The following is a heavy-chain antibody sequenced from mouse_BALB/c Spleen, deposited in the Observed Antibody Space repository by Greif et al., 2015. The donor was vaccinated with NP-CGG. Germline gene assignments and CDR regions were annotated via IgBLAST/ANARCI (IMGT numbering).Heavy chain of an antibody. V-gene: IGHV2-9*02. J-gene: IGHJ2*01. Sequence: VKLVESGPGLVAPSQSLSITCTVSGLSLTSYGVHWVRQPPGKGLEWLGVIWAGESTNYNSARMSRLSISKDNFKSQVVLEIDSLQTDDTARYYCARENCGYDYWGQGTTLTVSS. D-gene: IGHD1-2*01. CDR1: GLSLTSYG. CDR2: IWAGEST. CDR3: ARENCGYDY.